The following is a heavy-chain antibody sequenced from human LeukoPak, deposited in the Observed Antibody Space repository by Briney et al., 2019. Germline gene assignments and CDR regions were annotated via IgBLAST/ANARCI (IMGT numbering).Heavy chain of an antibody. CDR1: GFTFRNAW. CDR3: GRWGVTTCFDR. V-gene: IGHV3-7*01. D-gene: IGHD4-11*01. Sequence: GGSLRLSCAASGFTFRNAWMGWVRQAPGKGLEWVANISPDGSDKAYVHSVRGRFTISRDNAQNSMNLQMNSLRAEDSGVYYCGRWGVTTCFDRWGQGTLVSVAS. CDR2: ISPDGSDK. J-gene: IGHJ5*02.